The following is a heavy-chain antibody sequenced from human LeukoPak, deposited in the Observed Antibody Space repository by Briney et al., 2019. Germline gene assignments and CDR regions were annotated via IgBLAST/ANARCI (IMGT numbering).Heavy chain of an antibody. D-gene: IGHD2-15*01. CDR3: ARDKDGDDYYYYYYMDV. V-gene: IGHV3-30*04. CDR2: ISYDGSNK. Sequence: PGGSLRLSCAASGFTFISYAMHWVRQAPGKGLEWVAVISYDGSNKYYADSVKGRFTISRDNSKNTLYLQMNSLRAEDTAVYYCARDKDGDDYYYYYYMDVWGKGTTVTVSS. CDR1: GFTFISYA. J-gene: IGHJ6*03.